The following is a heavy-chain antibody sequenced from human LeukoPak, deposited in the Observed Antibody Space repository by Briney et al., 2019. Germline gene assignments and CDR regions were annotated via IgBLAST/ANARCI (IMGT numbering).Heavy chain of an antibody. D-gene: IGHD2-21*01. CDR1: GFTLSNSW. Sequence: GGSLRLSCAASGFTLSNSWLTWVRQAPGKGLEWVGRINIQTYGRKTDYAAPVTSRYTITSDDSKDTLELQMNSLKTEDTVVYYWSTKTIAPGYWGQGTLVTVSS. CDR2: INIQTYGRKT. J-gene: IGHJ4*02. CDR3: STKTIAPGY. V-gene: IGHV3-15*01.